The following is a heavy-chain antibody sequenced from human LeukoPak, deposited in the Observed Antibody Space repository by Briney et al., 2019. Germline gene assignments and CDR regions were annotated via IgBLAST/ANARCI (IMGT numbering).Heavy chain of an antibody. Sequence: GASVKVSCKASGYTFTGYYMHWVRQAPGQGLEWMGWINPNSGGTNYAQKFQGRVTMTRDTSISTAYMELSRLRSDDTAVYYCARDCIYGQEPWCYWGQGTLVTVSS. V-gene: IGHV1-2*02. D-gene: IGHD1-14*01. J-gene: IGHJ4*02. CDR3: ARDCIYGQEPWCY. CDR1: GYTFTGYY. CDR2: INPNSGGT.